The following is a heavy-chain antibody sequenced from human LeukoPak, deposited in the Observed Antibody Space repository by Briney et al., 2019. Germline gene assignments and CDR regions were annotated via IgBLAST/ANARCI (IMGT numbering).Heavy chain of an antibody. D-gene: IGHD1-26*01. J-gene: IGHJ6*03. CDR3: ARHPQGEVQVYYYYYMDV. V-gene: IGHV1-69*01. CDR2: IIPIFGTA. CDR1: GGTFSSYA. Sequence: SVKVSCKASGGTFSSYAISWVRQAPGQGLEWMGGIIPIFGTANYAQKSQGRVTITADESTSTAYMELSSLRSEDTAVYYCARHPQGEVQVYYYYYMDVWGKGTTVTVSS.